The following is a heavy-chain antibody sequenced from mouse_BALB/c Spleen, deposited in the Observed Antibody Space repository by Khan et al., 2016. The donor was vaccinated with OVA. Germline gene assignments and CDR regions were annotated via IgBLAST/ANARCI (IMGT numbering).Heavy chain of an antibody. CDR1: GYTFTAYD. V-gene: IGHV1S56*01. J-gene: IGHJ4*01. CDR2: IYPGDNST. Sequence: QVRLQQSGPELVKPGALVKISCKASGYTFTAYDINWVKQRPGQGLEWIGWIYPGDNSTKYNENFKGKATLTADKSSNTAYMQLSSLTSENSAVYCWAREVLRGGGMDYWGQGTSVSVSS. CDR3: AREVLRGGGMDY. D-gene: IGHD1-1*01.